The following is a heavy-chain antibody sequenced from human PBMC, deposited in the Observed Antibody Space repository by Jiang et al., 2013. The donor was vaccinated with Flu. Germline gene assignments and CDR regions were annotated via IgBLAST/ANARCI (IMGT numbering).Heavy chain of an antibody. CDR1: GFTFSSYS. CDR3: ARGERSGYYPNLDY. D-gene: IGHD3-3*01. V-gene: IGHV3-48*01. Sequence: VQLLESGGGLVQPGGSLRLSCAASGFTFSSYSMNWVRQAPGKGLEWVSYISSSSSTIYYADSVKGRFTISRDNAKNSLYLQMNSLRAEDTAVYYCARGERSGYYPNLDYVGPGNPGPPSPQ. J-gene: IGHJ4*02. CDR2: ISSSSSTI.